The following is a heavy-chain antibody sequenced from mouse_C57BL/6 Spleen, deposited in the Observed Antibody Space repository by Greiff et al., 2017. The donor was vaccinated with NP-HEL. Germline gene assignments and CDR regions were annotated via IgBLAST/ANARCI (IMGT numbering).Heavy chain of an antibody. CDR3: AREEDGYYVAWFAY. Sequence: ESGPGLVKPSQSLSLTCSVTGYSITSGYYWNWIRQFPGNKLEWMGYISYDGSNNYNPSLKNRISITRDTSKNQFFLKLNSVTTEDTATYYCAREEDGYYVAWFAYWGQGTLVTVSA. CDR2: ISYDGSN. D-gene: IGHD2-3*01. V-gene: IGHV3-6*01. J-gene: IGHJ3*01. CDR1: GYSITSGYY.